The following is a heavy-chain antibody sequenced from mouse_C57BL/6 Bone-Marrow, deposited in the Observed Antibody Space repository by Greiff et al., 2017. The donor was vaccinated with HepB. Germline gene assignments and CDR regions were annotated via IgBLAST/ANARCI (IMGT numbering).Heavy chain of an antibody. D-gene: IGHD3-2*02. J-gene: IGHJ2*01. CDR2: IYPRSGNT. Sequence: QVQLQQSGAELARPGASVKLSCKASGYTFTSYGISWVKQRTGQGLEWIGEIYPRSGNTYYNEKFKGKATLTADKSSSTAYMELRSLTAEDSAVYFCARGAGTAQATYDYWGQGTTLTVSS. CDR3: ARGAGTAQATYDY. CDR1: GYTFTSYG. V-gene: IGHV1-81*01.